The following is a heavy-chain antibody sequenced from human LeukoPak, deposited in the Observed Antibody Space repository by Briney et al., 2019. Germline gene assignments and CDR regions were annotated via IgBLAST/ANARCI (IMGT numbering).Heavy chain of an antibody. Sequence: SETLSLTCTVSGGSISSSSYYWGWIRQPPGKGLEWIGSIYYSGSTYYNPSLKSRVTISVDTSKNQFSLKLSSVTAADTAVYYCASEVRAGSYYKVYWGQGTLVTVSS. CDR3: ASEVRAGSYYKVY. J-gene: IGHJ4*02. V-gene: IGHV4-39*01. D-gene: IGHD3-10*01. CDR1: GGSISSSSYY. CDR2: IYYSGST.